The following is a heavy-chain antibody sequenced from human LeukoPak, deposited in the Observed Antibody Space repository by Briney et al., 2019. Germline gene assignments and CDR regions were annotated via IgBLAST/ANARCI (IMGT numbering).Heavy chain of an antibody. V-gene: IGHV4-30-2*01. J-gene: IGHJ6*03. CDR2: IYHSGST. CDR1: GGSISSGGYY. CDR3: ARPRTRYRASSYYYYYYMDV. D-gene: IGHD3-16*02. Sequence: SETLSLTCTVSGGSISSGGYYWSWIRQPPGKGLEWIGYIYHSGSTYYNPSLKSRVTISVDTSKNQFSLKLSSVTAADTAVYYCARPRTRYRASSYYYYYYMDVWGKGTTVTVSS.